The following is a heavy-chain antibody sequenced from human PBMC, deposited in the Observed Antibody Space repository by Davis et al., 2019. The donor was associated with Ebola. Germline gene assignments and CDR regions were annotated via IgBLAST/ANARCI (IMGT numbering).Heavy chain of an antibody. CDR1: GGSISSGGYS. J-gene: IGHJ6*02. V-gene: IGHV4-30-2*01. Sequence: PSETLSLTCAVSGGSISSGGYSWSWIRQPPGKGLEWIGYIYHSGSTYYNPSLKSRVTISVDRSKNQFSLKLSSVTAADTAVYYCARVGKYAAVAGNMVTITDGMDVWGQGTTVTVSS. D-gene: IGHD6-19*01. CDR3: ARVGKYAAVAGNMVTITDGMDV. CDR2: IYHSGST.